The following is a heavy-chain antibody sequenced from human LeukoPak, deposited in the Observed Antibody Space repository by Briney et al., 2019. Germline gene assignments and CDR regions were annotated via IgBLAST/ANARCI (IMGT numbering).Heavy chain of an antibody. CDR2: IRSKAYGGTT. V-gene: IGHV3-49*04. CDR1: GFPFSSHG. Sequence: PGGTLRLSCAASGFPFSSHGMSWVRQAPGKGLEWVGFIRSKAYGGTTKNAASVKGRFTISRDDSRSIAYLQMNSLKTEDTAVYYCTRRYNYDSSGYYYVRDAFDIWGQGTMVTVSS. D-gene: IGHD3-22*01. J-gene: IGHJ3*02. CDR3: TRRYNYDSSGYYYVRDAFDI.